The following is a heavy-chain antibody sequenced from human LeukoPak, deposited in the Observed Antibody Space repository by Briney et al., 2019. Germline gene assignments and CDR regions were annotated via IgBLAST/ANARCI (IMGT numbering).Heavy chain of an antibody. CDR2: IIPIFDIA. CDR3: ASSSGGPMVRGVMDV. J-gene: IGHJ6*02. D-gene: IGHD3-10*01. CDR1: GGTFSSYA. V-gene: IGHV1-69*04. Sequence: SVKVSCKASGGTFSSYAISWVRQAPGQGLEWMGRIIPIFDIANYAQKFQGRVTITADKSTSTAYMELSSVRSEDTAVYYCASSSGGPMVRGVMDVWGQGTTVTVSS.